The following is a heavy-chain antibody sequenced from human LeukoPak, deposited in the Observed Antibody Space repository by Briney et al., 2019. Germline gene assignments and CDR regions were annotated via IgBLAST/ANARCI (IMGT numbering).Heavy chain of an antibody. Sequence: GGSLRLSCTVSGLSFGDYGMSWVRQAPGKGLEWVSFIQSKTYGEGTMYAASVRGRFTISRDDSRSTAYLQMNSLKTEDTAVYYCTAPDHLYCSSSSCHFDYWGQGTLATVAS. V-gene: IGHV3-49*04. D-gene: IGHD2-15*01. CDR1: GLSFGDYG. CDR2: IQSKTYGEGT. J-gene: IGHJ4*02. CDR3: TAPDHLYCSSSSCHFDY.